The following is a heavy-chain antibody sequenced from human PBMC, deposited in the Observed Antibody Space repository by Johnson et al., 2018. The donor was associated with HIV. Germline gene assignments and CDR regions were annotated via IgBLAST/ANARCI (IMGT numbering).Heavy chain of an antibody. D-gene: IGHD5-24*01. J-gene: IGHJ3*02. CDR2: ISYDGSNK. CDR3: ARACRDGYTCDAFDI. V-gene: IGHV3-30*14. CDR1: GFTFSSFA. Sequence: QVQLVESGGGGVQPGRSLRLSCAASGFTFSSFAMHWVRQAPGKGLEWVAVISYDGSNKYYADSVKGRFTISRDNSKNTLFLQMNSLRAEDTAVFYCARACRDGYTCDAFDIWGQGTMVTVSS.